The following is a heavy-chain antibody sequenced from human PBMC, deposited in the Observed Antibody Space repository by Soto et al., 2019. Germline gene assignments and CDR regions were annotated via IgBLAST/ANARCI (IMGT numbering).Heavy chain of an antibody. D-gene: IGHD2-21*02. Sequence: PSETLSLTCTVSGGSISSYDCSWIRQPPGKGLEWIGYIYYSGSTNYNPSLKSRVTISVDTSKNQFSLKLSSVTAADTAVYYCAIGGDHQVYFDYWGQGTLVTVSS. CDR3: AIGGDHQVYFDY. CDR1: GGSISSYD. J-gene: IGHJ4*02. V-gene: IGHV4-59*01. CDR2: IYYSGST.